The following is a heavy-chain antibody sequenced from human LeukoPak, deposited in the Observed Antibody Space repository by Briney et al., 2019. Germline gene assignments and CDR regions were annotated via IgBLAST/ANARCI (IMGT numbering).Heavy chain of an antibody. CDR1: GLTFNSYA. CDR3: ATNTPMARYYLDY. V-gene: IGHV3-23*01. D-gene: IGHD5-18*01. CDR2: VSGSGANT. J-gene: IGHJ4*02. Sequence: GGSLRLSCAASGLTFNSYAMSWVRQAPGKGLEWVSAVSGSGANTYYADFVKGRFTISRDNSKNTLYLQMNSLRAEDTAVYYCATNTPMARYYLDYWGQGTLVTVSS.